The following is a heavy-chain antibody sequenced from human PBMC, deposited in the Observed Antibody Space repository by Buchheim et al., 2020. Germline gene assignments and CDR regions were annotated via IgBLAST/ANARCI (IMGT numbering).Heavy chain of an antibody. V-gene: IGHV4-34*01. CDR3: ARVVTWIQLWSDYYYYYGMDV. CDR2: INHSGSN. CDR1: GGSFSGYY. Sequence: QVQLQQWGAGLLKPSETLSLTCAVYGGSFSGYYWSWIRQPPGKGLEWIGEINHSGSNNYNPSLKRRVTISVDTSKNQFSLKLSSVTAADTAVYYCARVVTWIQLWSDYYYYYGMDVWGQGTT. J-gene: IGHJ6*02. D-gene: IGHD5-18*01.